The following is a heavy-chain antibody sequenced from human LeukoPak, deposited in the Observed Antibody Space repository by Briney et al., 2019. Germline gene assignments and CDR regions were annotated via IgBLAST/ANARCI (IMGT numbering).Heavy chain of an antibody. J-gene: IGHJ3*02. CDR1: GFTVSSNY. Sequence: GGSLRLSCAASGFTVSSNYMSWVRQAPGKGLEWVANIKQDGSEKYYVDSVKGRFTISRDNAKNSLYLQMNSLRAEDTAVYYCARDSGIVLPKPFDIWGQGTMVTVSS. CDR2: IKQDGSEK. CDR3: ARDSGIVLPKPFDI. D-gene: IGHD2-8*01. V-gene: IGHV3-7*01.